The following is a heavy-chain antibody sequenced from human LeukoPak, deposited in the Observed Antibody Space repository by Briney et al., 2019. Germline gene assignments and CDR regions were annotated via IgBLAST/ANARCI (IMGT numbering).Heavy chain of an antibody. CDR1: GYTFTSYY. CDR3: ARDQVARDIVVVLTATGTIDY. V-gene: IGHV1-8*03. D-gene: IGHD2-15*01. J-gene: IGHJ4*02. Sequence: ASVKVSCKASGYTFTSYYMHWVRQAPGQGLEWMGWMNPNGGKTDYAQKFQGRDTFTRNTSINTAYMEVSSLRSEDTAVYYCARDQVARDIVVVLTATGTIDYWGQGTLVTVSS. CDR2: MNPNGGKT.